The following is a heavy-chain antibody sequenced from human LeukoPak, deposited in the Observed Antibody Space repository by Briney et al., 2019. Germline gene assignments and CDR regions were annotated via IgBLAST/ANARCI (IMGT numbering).Heavy chain of an antibody. J-gene: IGHJ4*02. CDR1: GGSINSYY. CDR2: IYYSGST. V-gene: IGHV4-59*08. Sequence: PSETLSLTCTVSGGSINSYYWSWIRQPPGKGLEWIGCIYYSGSTNYNPSLKSRVTMSLDTSKNQFSLNLSSVTAADTAVFYCARSVGAAAHFDYWGQGTLVTVSS. CDR3: ARSVGAAAHFDY. D-gene: IGHD6-13*01.